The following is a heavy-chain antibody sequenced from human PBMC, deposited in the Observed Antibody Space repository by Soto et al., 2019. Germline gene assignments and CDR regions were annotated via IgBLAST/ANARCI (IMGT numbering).Heavy chain of an antibody. CDR3: AKDGTAHYDSSGTFDY. CDR1: GFTFSSYA. V-gene: IGHV3-23*01. CDR2: ISGSGGST. D-gene: IGHD3-22*01. Sequence: PVGSLRLSCAASGFTFSSYAMSWVRQAPGKGLEWVSAISGSGGSTYYADSVKGRFTISRDNSKNTLYLQMNSLRAEDTAVYYCAKDGTAHYDSSGTFDYWGQGTLVTVSS. J-gene: IGHJ4*02.